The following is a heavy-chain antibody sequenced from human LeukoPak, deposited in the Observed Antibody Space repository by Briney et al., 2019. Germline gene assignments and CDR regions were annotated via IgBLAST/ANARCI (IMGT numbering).Heavy chain of an antibody. CDR3: AREDYDNSGYYRN. Sequence: GGSLRLSCASSGFTVSSNYMSWVRQAPGKGLEWVSVIYSGGSTYYADSVKGRFTISRDNSKNTLYLQMNSLRAEDTAVYYCAREDYDNSGYYRNWGQGTLVTVSS. CDR1: GFTVSSNY. J-gene: IGHJ4*02. V-gene: IGHV3-53*01. D-gene: IGHD3-22*01. CDR2: IYSGGST.